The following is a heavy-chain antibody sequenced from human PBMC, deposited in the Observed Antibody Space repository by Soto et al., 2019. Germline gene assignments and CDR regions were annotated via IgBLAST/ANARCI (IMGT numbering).Heavy chain of an antibody. Sequence: SETLSLTRFVSGESISSGGYYWSWIRQHPGKGLEWIGYIYYSGTTYYNPSLKSRVTISVDTSKNQFSLKLSSVTAADTAVYYCARAQLDYSSSSLPYYYYYGMDDWGQGTTVTVSS. CDR1: GESISSGGYY. CDR3: ARAQLDYSSSSLPYYYYYGMDD. J-gene: IGHJ6*01. CDR2: IYYSGTT. D-gene: IGHD6-6*01. V-gene: IGHV4-31*03.